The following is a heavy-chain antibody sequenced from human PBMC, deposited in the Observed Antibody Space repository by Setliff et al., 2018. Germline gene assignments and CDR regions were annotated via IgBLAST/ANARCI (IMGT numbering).Heavy chain of an antibody. CDR1: GFTFNTFW. V-gene: IGHV3-7*01. J-gene: IGHJ4*02. CDR2: INPGGSEE. CDR3: ASATGY. Sequence: PGESLTISCAASGFTFNTFWMTWVRQAPGKGLEWVANINPGGSEEYYLDSVKGRFTISRDNAKTSLYLLMNSLRADDTAVYFCASATGYWGQGILVTVSS.